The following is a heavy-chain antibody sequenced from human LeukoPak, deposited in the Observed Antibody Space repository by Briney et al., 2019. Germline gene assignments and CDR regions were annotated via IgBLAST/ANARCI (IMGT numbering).Heavy chain of an antibody. Sequence: GGSLRLSCAASGFTFSSYSMNGVRQAPGKGLDWVSYISTSCSTLYYADAVKGRFTISRDNAKNSLYLQMNSLKNEDTGLYYCTTLTMIIGSHSDHWGQGVQVTVSS. D-gene: IGHD3-22*01. CDR1: GFTFSSYS. J-gene: IGHJ4*02. CDR2: ISTSCSTL. CDR3: TTLTMIIGSHSDH. V-gene: IGHV3-48*02.